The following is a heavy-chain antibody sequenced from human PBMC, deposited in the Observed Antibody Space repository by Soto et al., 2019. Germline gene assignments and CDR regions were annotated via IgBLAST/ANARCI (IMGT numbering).Heavy chain of an antibody. Sequence: ASVKVSCKASGYTFTSYYMHWVRQAPGQGLEWMGIINPSGGSTSYAQKFQGRVTMTKDTSTSTVYMELSSLRSEDTAVYYCARVEYSYGSHYYYYMDVWGKGTTVTVSS. J-gene: IGHJ6*03. D-gene: IGHD5-18*01. V-gene: IGHV1-46*01. CDR2: INPSGGST. CDR1: GYTFTSYY. CDR3: ARVEYSYGSHYYYYMDV.